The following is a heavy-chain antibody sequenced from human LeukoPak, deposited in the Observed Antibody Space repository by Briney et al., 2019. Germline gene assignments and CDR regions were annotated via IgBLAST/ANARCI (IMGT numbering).Heavy chain of an antibody. V-gene: IGHV4-39*01. CDR2: IYYSGST. J-gene: IGHJ4*02. CDR3: ARANFLYCSSTTCLFDY. CDR1: GGSISSSSYY. Sequence: SETLSLTCTVSGGSISSSSYYWGWIRQPPGKGLEWIGSIYYSGSTYYNPSLKSRVTISADTSENQFSLKLTSVTAADTAVYYCARANFLYCSSTTCLFDYWGQGTLVTVSS. D-gene: IGHD2-2*01.